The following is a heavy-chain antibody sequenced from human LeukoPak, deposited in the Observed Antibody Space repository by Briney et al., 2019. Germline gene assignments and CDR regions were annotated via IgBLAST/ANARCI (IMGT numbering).Heavy chain of an antibody. V-gene: IGHV3-21*01. CDR1: GFTFSSYG. Sequence: GGSLRLSCAASGFTFSSYGMSWVRQAPGKGLEWVSSITSSSSYIYYADSVKGRFTISRDNAKNSLYLQMNSLRAEDTAVYYCAELGITMIGGVWGKGTTVTISS. J-gene: IGHJ6*03. CDR3: AELGITMIGGV. CDR2: ITSSSSYI. D-gene: IGHD3-10*02.